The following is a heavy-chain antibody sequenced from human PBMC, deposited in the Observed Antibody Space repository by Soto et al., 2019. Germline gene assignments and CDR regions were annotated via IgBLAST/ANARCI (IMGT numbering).Heavy chain of an antibody. CDR3: ARERPSIAVAFDY. CDR1: GYTFTSYC. CDR2: ISAYNGNT. V-gene: IGHV1-18*01. D-gene: IGHD6-19*01. J-gene: IGHJ4*02. Sequence: GASVKGSGTAPGYTFTSYCISWVPQAPGQGIEWMGWISAYNGNTNYAQKLQGRVTMTTDTATSTAYMERRSLRSDDTAVYYCARERPSIAVAFDYWGQGTLVTVSS.